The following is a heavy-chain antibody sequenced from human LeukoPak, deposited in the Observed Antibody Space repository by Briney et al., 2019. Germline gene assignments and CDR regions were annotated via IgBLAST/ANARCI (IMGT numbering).Heavy chain of an antibody. J-gene: IGHJ5*02. CDR2: INPNSGGT. CDR1: GYTFTGYY. CDR3: AAEYSGYVNWFDP. V-gene: IGHV1-2*02. Sequence: ASVKVSCKASGYTFTGYYMHWVRQAPGQGLEWMGWINPNSGGTNYAQKFQGRGTMTRDTSISTAYMELSRLRSDDTAVYYCAAEYSGYVNWFDPWGQGTLVTVSS. D-gene: IGHD5-12*01.